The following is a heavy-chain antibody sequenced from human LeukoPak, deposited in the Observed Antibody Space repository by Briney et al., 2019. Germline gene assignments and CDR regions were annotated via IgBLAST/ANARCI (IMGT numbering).Heavy chain of an antibody. Sequence: SETLSLTCTVSGGSISSYYWSWIRQPPGKGLEWIGEINHSGSTNYNPSLKSRVTISVDTSKNQFSLKLSSVTAADTAVYYCARSEGNNWGSIPFDYWGQGTLVTVSS. D-gene: IGHD7-27*01. CDR3: ARSEGNNWGSIPFDY. V-gene: IGHV4-34*01. J-gene: IGHJ4*02. CDR2: INHSGST. CDR1: GGSISSYY.